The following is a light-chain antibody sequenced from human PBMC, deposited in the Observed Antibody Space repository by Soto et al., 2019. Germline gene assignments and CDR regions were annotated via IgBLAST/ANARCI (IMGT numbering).Light chain of an antibody. CDR3: QQYESSWT. CDR1: QSISSTF. CDR2: GAS. Sequence: EIVLTQSPGTLSLSPGERATLSCRASQSISSTFLAWYQHKPGQAPRVLMYGASRRATGIPDRFSGSGSGTDFTRTISRLEPEDFAVYYCQQYESSWTFGQGTKVEMK. V-gene: IGKV3-20*01. J-gene: IGKJ1*01.